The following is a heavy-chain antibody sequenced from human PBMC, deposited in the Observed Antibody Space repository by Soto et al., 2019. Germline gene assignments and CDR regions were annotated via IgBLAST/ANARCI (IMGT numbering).Heavy chain of an antibody. CDR3: ARGPPYIYGVEPFDY. J-gene: IGHJ4*02. CDR1: GFTFSSYG. D-gene: IGHD5-18*01. CDR2: IWYDGSNK. V-gene: IGHV3-33*01. Sequence: QVQLVESGGGVVQPGRSLRLSCAASGFTFSSYGMHWVRQAPGKGLEWVAVIWYDGSNKYYADSVKGRFTISRDNSKNTLYLQLNSLRAEDTAVYYCARGPPYIYGVEPFDYWGQGTLVTVSS.